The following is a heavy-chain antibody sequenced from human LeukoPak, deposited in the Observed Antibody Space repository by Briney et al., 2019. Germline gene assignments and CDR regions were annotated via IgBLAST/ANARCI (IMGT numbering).Heavy chain of an antibody. V-gene: IGHV4-59*01. CDR2: IYYSGST. D-gene: IGHD6-6*01. Sequence: SETLSLTCTVSGVSISSYYWSWIRQPPGKGLEWIGFIYYSGSTNYNPSLKSRVTISVDTSKSQFSLKLSSVTAADTAVYYCAKTMYSSSAPPFDYWGQGTLVTVSS. CDR1: GVSISSYY. J-gene: IGHJ4*02. CDR3: AKTMYSSSAPPFDY.